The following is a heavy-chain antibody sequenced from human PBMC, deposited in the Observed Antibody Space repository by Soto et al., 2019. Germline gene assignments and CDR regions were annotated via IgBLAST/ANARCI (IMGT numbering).Heavy chain of an antibody. D-gene: IGHD4-17*01. V-gene: IGHV3-23*01. CDR2: ISGSGDYT. Sequence: EVQLLESGGGLVQPGGSLRLSCAASGFTFSTSGMGWVRQAPGKGLEWVSSISGSGDYTNYADSVKGRFTISRDNSKNTLYLQINSLTAEDTAVYYCANHGGFDIWGQGTMVAVSS. CDR3: ANHGGFDI. J-gene: IGHJ3*02. CDR1: GFTFSTSG.